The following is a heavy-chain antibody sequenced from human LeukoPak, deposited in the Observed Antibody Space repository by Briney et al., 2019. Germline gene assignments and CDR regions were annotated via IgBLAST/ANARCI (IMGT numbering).Heavy chain of an antibody. CDR3: ARGIRGDYDLNYYYMDV. Sequence: PSETRSLTCTVSGVSLSTYSWTWMRQPPGKGLEWIGEINHSGSTNYNPSLKSRVTISVDTSKNQFSLKLSSVTAADTAVYYCARGIRGDYDLNYYYMDVWGKGTTVTVSS. D-gene: IGHD4-17*01. CDR2: INHSGST. V-gene: IGHV4-34*01. CDR1: GVSLSTYS. J-gene: IGHJ6*03.